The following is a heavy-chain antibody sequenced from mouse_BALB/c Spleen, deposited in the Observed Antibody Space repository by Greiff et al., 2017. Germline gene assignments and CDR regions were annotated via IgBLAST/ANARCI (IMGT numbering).Heavy chain of an antibody. V-gene: IGHV1-7*01. CDR2: INPSTGYT. D-gene: IGHD1-1*01. CDR3: ARFVVRTGFAY. Sequence: QVQLQQSGAELAKPGASVKMSCKASGYTFTSYCMHWVKQRPGQGLEWIGYINPSTGYTEYNQKFKDKATLTADKSSSTAYMQLSSLTSEDSAVYYCARFVVRTGFAYWGQGTLVTVSA. CDR1: GYTFTSYC. J-gene: IGHJ3*01.